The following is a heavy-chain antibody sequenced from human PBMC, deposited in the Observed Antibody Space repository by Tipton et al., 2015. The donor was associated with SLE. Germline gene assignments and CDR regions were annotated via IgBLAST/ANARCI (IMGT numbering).Heavy chain of an antibody. J-gene: IGHJ4*02. V-gene: IGHV3-33*08. D-gene: IGHD1-26*01. CDR2: MWDNEGGK. CDR1: GFTFRNHA. CDR3: AGVGD. Sequence: SLRLSCAASGFTFRNHAMHWVRQAPGKGLEWVAIMWDNEGGKFYVDPVKGRFTISRDNSKNTLYLQMNSLRAEDTAVYYCAGVGDWGQGNLVTVSS.